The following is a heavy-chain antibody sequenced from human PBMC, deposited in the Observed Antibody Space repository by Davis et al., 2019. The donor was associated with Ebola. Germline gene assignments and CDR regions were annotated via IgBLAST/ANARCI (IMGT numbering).Heavy chain of an antibody. V-gene: IGHV3-33*01. D-gene: IGHD3-3*01. Sequence: GESLKISCAASGFTFSSYGMHRVRQAPGKGLEWVAVKWYDGSNKYYADSVKGRFTISRDNSKNTLYLQMNSLRAEDTAVYYCARQQRITIFGLVTPHWWFDPWGQGTLVTVSS. CDR2: KWYDGSNK. CDR1: GFTFSSYG. J-gene: IGHJ5*02. CDR3: ARQQRITIFGLVTPHWWFDP.